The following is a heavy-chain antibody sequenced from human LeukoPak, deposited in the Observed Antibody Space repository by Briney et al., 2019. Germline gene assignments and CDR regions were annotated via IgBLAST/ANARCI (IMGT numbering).Heavy chain of an antibody. CDR2: IRYDGSNK. Sequence: GGSLRLSCAASGFTFSSYGMHWVRQAPGKGLEWVAFIRYDGSNKYYADSVKGRFTISRDNSKNTLYLQVNSLRAEDTAVYYCAKDLTTVTSQGDFWGQGTLVTVSS. D-gene: IGHD4-17*01. CDR1: GFTFSSYG. J-gene: IGHJ4*02. V-gene: IGHV3-30*02. CDR3: AKDLTTVTSQGDF.